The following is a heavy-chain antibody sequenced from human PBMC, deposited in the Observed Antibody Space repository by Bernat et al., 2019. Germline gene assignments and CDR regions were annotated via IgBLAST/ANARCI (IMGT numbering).Heavy chain of an antibody. CDR3: ATSGIAARPGNYYYGMDV. D-gene: IGHD6-6*01. CDR2: IYYSGST. CDR1: GGSISSSSYY. J-gene: IGHJ6*02. Sequence: QLQLQESGPGPVKPSETLSLTCTVSGGSISSSSYYWGWIRQPPGKGLEWIGSIYYSGSTYYNPSLKSRVTISVDTSKNQFSLKLSSVTAADTAVYYCATSGIAARPGNYYYGMDVWGQGTTVTVSS. V-gene: IGHV4-39*01.